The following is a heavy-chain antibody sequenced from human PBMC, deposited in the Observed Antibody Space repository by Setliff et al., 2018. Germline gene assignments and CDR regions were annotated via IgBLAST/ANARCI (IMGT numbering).Heavy chain of an antibody. V-gene: IGHV1-2*04. CDR1: GYTFTGYY. CDR2: INLNSGGT. D-gene: IGHD6-19*01. CDR3: ARYLGHVAGWRYYGMDV. J-gene: IGHJ6*02. Sequence: ASVKVSCKASGYTFTGYYMHWVRQAPGQGLEWMGWINLNSGGTNYAQKFQGWVTMTRDTSISTAYMELSRLRSDDTAVYYCARYLGHVAGWRYYGMDVWGQGTTVTVSS.